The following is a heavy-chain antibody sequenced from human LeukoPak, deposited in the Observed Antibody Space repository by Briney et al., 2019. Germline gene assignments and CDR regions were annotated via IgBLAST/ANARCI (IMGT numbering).Heavy chain of an antibody. V-gene: IGHV3-23*01. CDR1: GYTFYNYA. Sequence: PGGSLRLSCAASGYTFYNYAVTWVRQPPGKGLEWVSSISHDGASTHYADSVKGRFTISRDNSKNTVFLEMDSLSAEDTAVYFCAKYGSGQLWLLGWYFDFWGRGTLVSVSS. CDR2: ISHDGAST. J-gene: IGHJ2*01. CDR3: AKYGSGQLWLLGWYFDF. D-gene: IGHD3-16*01.